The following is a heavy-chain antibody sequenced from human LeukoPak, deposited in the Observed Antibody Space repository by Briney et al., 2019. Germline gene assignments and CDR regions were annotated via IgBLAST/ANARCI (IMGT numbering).Heavy chain of an antibody. CDR3: ARDRSYGSFDF. CDR1: GFTFDDYA. V-gene: IGHV3-9*01. CDR2: ISWNSDSI. D-gene: IGHD5-18*01. Sequence: GGSLRLSCAASGFTFDDYAMHWVRQAPGKGLEWVSGISWNSDSIGYADSVKGRFTISRDNAKNALYLQMNSLTAEDTALYHCARDRSYGSFDFWGQGTLVTVSS. J-gene: IGHJ4*02.